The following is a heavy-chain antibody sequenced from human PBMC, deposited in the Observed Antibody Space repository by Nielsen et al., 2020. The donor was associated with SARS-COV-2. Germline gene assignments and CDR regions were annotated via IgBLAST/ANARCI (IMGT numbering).Heavy chain of an antibody. D-gene: IGHD3-16*01. Sequence: LRLSCAASGFTFSSYGMHWVRQAPGKGLEWVAVISYDGSNKYYADSVKGRFTISRDNSKNTLYLQMNSLRAEDTAVYYCARDGGMARAFDYWGQGTLVTVSS. CDR3: ARDGGMARAFDY. V-gene: IGHV3-33*05. J-gene: IGHJ4*02. CDR2: ISYDGSNK. CDR1: GFTFSSYG.